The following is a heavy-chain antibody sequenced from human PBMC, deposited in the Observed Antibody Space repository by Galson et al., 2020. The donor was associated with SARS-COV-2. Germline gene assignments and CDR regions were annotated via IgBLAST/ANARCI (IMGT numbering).Heavy chain of an antibody. J-gene: IGHJ4*02. CDR3: ARGAVFGVVQPFDY. CDR2: IYYSGST. D-gene: IGHD3-3*01. CDR1: GGSLSSGGDY. V-gene: IGHV4-31*03. Sequence: SETLSLTCTVSGGSLSSGGDYWSWIRQHPGKGLEWIGYIYYSGSTYYNPSLKSRVTISVDTSKNQFSLKLSSVTAADTAMYYCARGAVFGVVQPFDYWGQGTLVTVSS.